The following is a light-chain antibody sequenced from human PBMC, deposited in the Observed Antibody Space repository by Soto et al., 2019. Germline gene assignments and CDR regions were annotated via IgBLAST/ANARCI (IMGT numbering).Light chain of an antibody. CDR1: GGHSSYA. Sequence: QPVLTQSPSASASLGASVKLTCTLSGGHSSYAIAWHQQQPEKGPRYLMKLNSDGSHNKGDGIPDRFSGSSSGAERYLTISSLQSEDEADYYCQTWGSGIGVFGGGTKLTVL. J-gene: IGLJ3*02. V-gene: IGLV4-69*01. CDR2: LNSDGSH. CDR3: QTWGSGIGV.